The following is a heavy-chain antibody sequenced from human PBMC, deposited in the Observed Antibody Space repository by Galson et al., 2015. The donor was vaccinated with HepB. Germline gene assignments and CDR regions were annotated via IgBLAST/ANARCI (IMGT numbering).Heavy chain of an antibody. CDR1: ELTFGDYA. D-gene: IGHD2-21*02. CDR3: ARHSVSFCGGDCYTYFFDY. Sequence: SLRLSCAGSELTFGDYAVSWFRQAPGKRLEWVGFISSTGFSGTTEYAASLKGRFNISRDDSKGVAYLQMGSLMPEDTAVYSCARHSVSFCGGDCYTYFFDYWGQGTQVVVSS. J-gene: IGHJ4*02. V-gene: IGHV3-49*03. CDR2: ISSTGFSGTT.